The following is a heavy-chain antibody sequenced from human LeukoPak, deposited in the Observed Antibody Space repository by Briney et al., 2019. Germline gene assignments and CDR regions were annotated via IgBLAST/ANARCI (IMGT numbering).Heavy chain of an antibody. Sequence: SQTLSLTCTVSGGSISSGSYYWSWIRQPAGKGLEWIGRIYTSGSTNYNPSLKSRVTISIDTSKNQSSLKLSSVTAADTAVYYCARGFGSGSYGGLAFVDYWGQGALVTVSS. CDR3: ARGFGSGSYGGLAFVDY. D-gene: IGHD1-26*01. CDR1: GGSISSGSYY. J-gene: IGHJ4*02. V-gene: IGHV4-61*02. CDR2: IYTSGST.